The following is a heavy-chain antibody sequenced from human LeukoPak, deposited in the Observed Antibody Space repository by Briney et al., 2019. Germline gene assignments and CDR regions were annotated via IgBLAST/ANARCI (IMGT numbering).Heavy chain of an antibody. V-gene: IGHV4-34*01. J-gene: IGHJ6*03. CDR2: INHSGST. D-gene: IGHD6-13*01. CDR1: GGSFSGYY. CDR3: ARRAKYSSSWIYYYYMDV. Sequence: SETLSLTCAVYGGSFSGYYWSWIRQPPGKGLEWIGEINHSGSTNYNPSLKSRVTISVDTSKNQFSLKLSSVTAADTAVYYCARRAKYSSSWIYYYYMDVWGKGTTVTVSS.